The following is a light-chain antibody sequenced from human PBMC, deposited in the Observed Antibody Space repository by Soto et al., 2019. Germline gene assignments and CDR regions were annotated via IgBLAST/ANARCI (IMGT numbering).Light chain of an antibody. CDR1: SGSIANNY. CDR2: ENN. Sequence: NFMLTQPHSVSESPGKTLSISCTRSSGSIANNYVQWYQQRPGSAPTTVIYENNQRLSGVPDRFSGSTDGSSNSASLTISGLQTEDEADYYCQSYDSDFVVLGGGTKVT. V-gene: IGLV6-57*04. CDR3: QSYDSDFVV. J-gene: IGLJ2*01.